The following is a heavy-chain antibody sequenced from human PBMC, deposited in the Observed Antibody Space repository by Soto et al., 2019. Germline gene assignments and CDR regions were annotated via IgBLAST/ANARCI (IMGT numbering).Heavy chain of an antibody. V-gene: IGHV1-69*13. CDR3: ASTMVRGVIHPLDV. D-gene: IGHD3-10*01. CDR1: GGTFSSYA. Sequence: ASLKVSCKASGGTFSSYAISWVRQAPGQGLEWMGGIIPIFGTANYAQKFQGRVTITADESTSTAYMELSSLRSEDTAVYYCASTMVRGVIHPLDVWGQGTTVTVSS. CDR2: IIPIFGTA. J-gene: IGHJ6*02.